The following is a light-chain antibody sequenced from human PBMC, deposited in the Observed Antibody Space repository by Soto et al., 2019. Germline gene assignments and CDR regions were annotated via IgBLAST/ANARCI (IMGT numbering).Light chain of an antibody. CDR2: DAS. CDR1: QSISSW. J-gene: IGKJ1*01. Sequence: DIPMTQSPSTLSASVGDRVTITCRASQSISSWLAWYQQKPGKAPKLLIYDASSLESGVPSRFSGSGSGTEFSLNICSLQHDDFATYYCQRYNSYSLTFGQGTKVEIK. CDR3: QRYNSYSLT. V-gene: IGKV1-5*01.